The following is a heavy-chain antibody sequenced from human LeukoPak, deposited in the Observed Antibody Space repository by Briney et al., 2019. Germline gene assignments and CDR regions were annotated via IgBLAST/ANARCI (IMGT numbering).Heavy chain of an antibody. V-gene: IGHV4-31*03. D-gene: IGHD4-17*01. CDR3: ARAKNPENDYGDYGFDY. Sequence: SETLSLTCTVSGGSISSGGYYWSWIRQHPGKGLEWIGYIYYSESTYYNPSLKSRVTISVDTSKNQFSLKLTSMTAADTAVYYCARAKNPENDYGDYGFDYWGQGTLVTVSS. J-gene: IGHJ4*02. CDR2: IYYSEST. CDR1: GGSISSGGYY.